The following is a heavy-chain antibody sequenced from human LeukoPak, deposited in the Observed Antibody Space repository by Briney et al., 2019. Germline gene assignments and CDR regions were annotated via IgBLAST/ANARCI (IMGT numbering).Heavy chain of an antibody. D-gene: IGHD5-12*01. CDR1: GFSFSSYE. CDR2: ISSSGSTK. CDR3: AREEGLDY. Sequence: GGSLRLSCAASGFSFSSYEMNWVRQAPGKGLEWVSYISSSGSTKVYADSVKGRFTISRDNAKNSLYLQMNSLRVEDTAVYYCAREEGLDYWGQGTLVTVSS. V-gene: IGHV3-48*03. J-gene: IGHJ4*02.